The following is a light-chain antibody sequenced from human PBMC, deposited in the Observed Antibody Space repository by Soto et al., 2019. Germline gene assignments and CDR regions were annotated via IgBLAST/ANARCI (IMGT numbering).Light chain of an antibody. CDR1: QSVSSS. V-gene: IGKV3-11*01. J-gene: IGKJ1*01. CDR3: QQRTDGWT. Sequence: EIVLTQSPATLSLSPGERATLSCRASQSVSSSLGWYQQKPGQPPRLLIYDASKWVTGIPARFSGSGSGTDFTLAISSREPEDFAVYFCQQRTDGWTFGQGTKVEIK. CDR2: DAS.